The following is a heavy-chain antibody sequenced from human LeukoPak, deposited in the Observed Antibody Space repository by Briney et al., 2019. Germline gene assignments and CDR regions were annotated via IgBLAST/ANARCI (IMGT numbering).Heavy chain of an antibody. D-gene: IGHD3-10*01. CDR2: IYSSGCT. Sequence: PSETLSLTCIVSGGSISSYYWSWIRQPAGKGLEWIGRIYSSGCTNYNPSLKSRVTMSIDTSENQFSLKLSSVTAADTAVYYCARDPGYYGSGTVGAFDIWGQGTMVTVSS. CDR1: GGSISSYY. CDR3: ARDPGYYGSGTVGAFDI. J-gene: IGHJ3*02. V-gene: IGHV4-4*07.